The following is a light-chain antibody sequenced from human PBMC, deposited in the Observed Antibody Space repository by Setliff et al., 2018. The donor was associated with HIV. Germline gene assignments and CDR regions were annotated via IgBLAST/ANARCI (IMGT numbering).Light chain of an antibody. CDR2: YVH. J-gene: IGLJ1*01. Sequence: QSALTQPTSVSGSPGQSVTISCTGTSSDFGGSNYVSWYQQHPGKAPKLIIYYVHQRPSGVPDRFSGSKSGNTASLTIAGLQADDEADYYCWAYAGTYTYVFGTGTKVTVL. CDR3: WAYAGTYTYV. CDR1: SSDFGGSNY. V-gene: IGLV2-11*01.